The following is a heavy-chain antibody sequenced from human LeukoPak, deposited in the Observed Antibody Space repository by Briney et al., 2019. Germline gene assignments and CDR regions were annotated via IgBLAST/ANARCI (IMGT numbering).Heavy chain of an antibody. CDR3: AREFEPDYFDY. D-gene: IGHD1-14*01. Sequence: PGGSLRLSCTVSGFTFRGYTMHWVRQAPGQGMEWVSSFSSSGLYIYFADSLKGRFTISRDNAKNSLYPQVNSLRAEDTAVYYCAREFEPDYFDYWGQGTLVTVSS. CDR2: FSSSGLYI. J-gene: IGHJ4*02. V-gene: IGHV3-21*01. CDR1: GFTFRGYT.